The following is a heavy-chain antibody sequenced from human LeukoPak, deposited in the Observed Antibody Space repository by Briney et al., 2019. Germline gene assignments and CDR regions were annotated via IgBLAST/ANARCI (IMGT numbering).Heavy chain of an antibody. J-gene: IGHJ4*02. V-gene: IGHV3-30*03. CDR1: GFTFSNYW. CDR2: VSKDGNTK. D-gene: IGHD6-19*01. Sequence: GGSLRLSCTASGFTFSNYWMSWVRQAPGKGLEWVAVVSKDGNTKYYADSVKGRFTISRDNSKNTLYLQMNSLRAEDTSVYYCARGYSSGLHFDYWGQGTLVTVSS. CDR3: ARGYSSGLHFDY.